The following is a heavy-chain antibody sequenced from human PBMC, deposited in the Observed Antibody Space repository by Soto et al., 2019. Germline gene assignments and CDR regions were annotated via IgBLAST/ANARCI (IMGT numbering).Heavy chain of an antibody. CDR3: AKSAFDFWNGYAYAMDH. D-gene: IGHD3-3*01. Sequence: GGSLRLSCAASGFTFNTYAVSWVRQPPGKGLEWVSAISGSGGTTDYADSVKGRFTISRDNSKNTLFLQMNSLGAEDTAVYFCAKSAFDFWNGYAYAMDHWRQGTLVTVSS. CDR1: GFTFNTYA. J-gene: IGHJ4*02. V-gene: IGHV3-23*01. CDR2: ISGSGGTT.